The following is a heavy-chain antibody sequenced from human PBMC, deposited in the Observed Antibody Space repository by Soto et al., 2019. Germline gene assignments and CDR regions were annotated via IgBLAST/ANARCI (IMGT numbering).Heavy chain of an antibody. Sequence: TSSVAGVYIISGGYYRSWINKHPGKGLEWIGYIYYSGSTYYNPSLKSRVTISVDTSKNQLSLKLSSVTAADTAVYYCARARAYYYGSTPDNWFDPWGQGTLVTVSS. CDR2: IYYSGST. D-gene: IGHD3-10*01. CDR1: GVYIISGGYY. CDR3: ARARAYYYGSTPDNWFDP. J-gene: IGHJ5*02. V-gene: IGHV4-31*03.